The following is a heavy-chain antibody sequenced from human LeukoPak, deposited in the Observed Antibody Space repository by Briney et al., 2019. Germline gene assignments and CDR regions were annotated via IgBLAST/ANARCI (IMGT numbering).Heavy chain of an antibody. D-gene: IGHD4-23*01. V-gene: IGHV4-59*01. CDR2: IYYSGST. CDR3: ARVYGGVTWYFDL. J-gene: IGHJ2*01. Sequence: QSSETLSLTCTVSGGSISSYYWSWIRQPPGKGLEWIGYIYYSGSTNYNPSLKSRVTISVDTSKNQFSLKLSSVTAADTAVYYCARVYGGVTWYFDLWGRGTLVTVSS. CDR1: GGSISSYY.